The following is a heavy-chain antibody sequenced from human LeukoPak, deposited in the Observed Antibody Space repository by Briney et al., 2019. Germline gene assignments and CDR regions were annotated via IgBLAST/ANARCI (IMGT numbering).Heavy chain of an antibody. Sequence: SETLSLTCTVSGGSISSYYWSWIRQPPGKGLEWIGYIYYSGSTNYNPSLKSRVTISVDTSKNQFSLKLSSVTAADTAVYYCARVGIAATLDYWGQGTLVTVSS. CDR1: GGSISSYY. J-gene: IGHJ4*02. V-gene: IGHV4-59*01. CDR3: ARVGIAATLDY. CDR2: IYYSGST. D-gene: IGHD6-13*01.